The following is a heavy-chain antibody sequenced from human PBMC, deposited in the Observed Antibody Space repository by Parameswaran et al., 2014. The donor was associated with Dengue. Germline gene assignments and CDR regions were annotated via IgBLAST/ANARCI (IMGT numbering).Heavy chain of an antibody. J-gene: IGHJ4*02. CDR3: ARYSSPPFGEYTVDY. CDR2: ISAYNGNT. V-gene: IGHV1-18*01. Sequence: SWVRQAPGQGLEWMGWISAYNGNTNYAQKLQGRVTMTTDTSTSTAYMELGSLRSDDTAVYYCARYSSPPFGEYTVDYWGQGTLVTVSS. D-gene: IGHD3-10*01.